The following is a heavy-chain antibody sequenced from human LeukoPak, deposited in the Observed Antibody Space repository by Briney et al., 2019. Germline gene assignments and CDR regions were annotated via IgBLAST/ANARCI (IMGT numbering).Heavy chain of an antibody. CDR2: IYYSGST. CDR3: ARKSDYYDSSGYSTAYYFDY. Sequence: SETLSLTCTVSGGSISSSSYYWGWIRQPPGKGLEWIGSIYYSGSTYYNPSLKSRVTISVDTSKNQFSLKLSSVTAADTAVYYCARKSDYYDSSGYSTAYYFDYWGQGTLVTVSS. J-gene: IGHJ4*02. D-gene: IGHD3-22*01. CDR1: GGSISSSSYY. V-gene: IGHV4-39*07.